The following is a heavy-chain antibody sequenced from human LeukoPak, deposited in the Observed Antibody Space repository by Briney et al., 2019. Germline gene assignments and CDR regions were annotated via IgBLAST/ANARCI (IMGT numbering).Heavy chain of an antibody. J-gene: IGHJ3*02. CDR1: GFTFSSYA. CDR3: ARDHRPLNYYDTSGGFDI. Sequence: GGSLRLSCSASGFTFSSYAMSWVRQAPGKGLEWVSAISGSGGSTDYADSVKGRFTISRDNFKNTLYLQMNSLRAEDTAVYYCARDHRPLNYYDTSGGFDIWGQGTMVTVSS. V-gene: IGHV3-23*01. CDR2: ISGSGGST. D-gene: IGHD3-22*01.